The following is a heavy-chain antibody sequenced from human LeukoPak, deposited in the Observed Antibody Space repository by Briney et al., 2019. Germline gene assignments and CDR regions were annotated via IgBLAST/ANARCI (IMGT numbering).Heavy chain of an antibody. Sequence: GESLKISCKGSGYSFTSYWISWVRQLPGKGLEWMGRIDPSDSYTNYSPSFQGHVTISADKSISTAYLQWSSLKASDTAMYYCARRVSSSGWFDPWGQGTLVTVSS. D-gene: IGHD6-6*01. CDR1: GYSFTSYW. CDR2: IDPSDSYT. CDR3: ARRVSSSGWFDP. V-gene: IGHV5-10-1*01. J-gene: IGHJ5*02.